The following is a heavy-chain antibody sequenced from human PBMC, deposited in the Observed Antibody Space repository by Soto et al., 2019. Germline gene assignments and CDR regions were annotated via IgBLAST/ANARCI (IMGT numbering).Heavy chain of an antibody. CDR3: ARSASRGDIVVVPATMPDGYYGMDV. CDR1: GYTFTGYY. Sequence: ASVKVSCKASGYTFTGYYMHWVRQAPGQGLEWMGWINPNSGGTNYAQKFQGWVTTTRDTSISTAYMELSRRRSDDTAVYYCARSASRGDIVVVPATMPDGYYGMDVWGQGTTVTVSS. V-gene: IGHV1-2*04. J-gene: IGHJ6*02. CDR2: INPNSGGT. D-gene: IGHD2-2*01.